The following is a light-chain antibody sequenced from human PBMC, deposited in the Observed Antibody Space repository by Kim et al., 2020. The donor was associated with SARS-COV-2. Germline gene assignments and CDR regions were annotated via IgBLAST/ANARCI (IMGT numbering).Light chain of an antibody. Sequence: EIVMTQSPPTLSVSPGERATLSCRASQSVSSNLAWYQQKPSHPPRLLIYGASTRATGIPASFSGSGSGTEFTLTISNLQSEDFAVYYCQQYNDWPRTFGQGTKVDIK. CDR2: GAS. V-gene: IGKV3-15*01. CDR1: QSVSSN. J-gene: IGKJ1*01. CDR3: QQYNDWPRT.